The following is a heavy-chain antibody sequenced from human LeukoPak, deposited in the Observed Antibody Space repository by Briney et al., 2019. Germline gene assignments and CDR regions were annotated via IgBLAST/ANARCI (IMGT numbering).Heavy chain of an antibody. V-gene: IGHV3-11*01. D-gene: IGHD1-26*01. CDR3: ARDLDSGSYYHKFDY. Sequence: AGGSLRLSCAASGFTFSDYYMSWIRQAPGKGLEWVSYISSSGSTIYYADSVKGRFTISRDNAKNSLYLQMNSLRAEDTAVYYCARDLDSGSYYHKFDYWGQGTLVTVSS. CDR2: ISSSGSTI. CDR1: GFTFSDYY. J-gene: IGHJ4*02.